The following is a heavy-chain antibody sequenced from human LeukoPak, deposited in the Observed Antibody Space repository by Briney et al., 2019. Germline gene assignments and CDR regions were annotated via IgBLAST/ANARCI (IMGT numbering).Heavy chain of an antibody. Sequence: GGSLRLSCAASGFTFSSYEMNWVRQAPGKGLEWVSYISSSGSTLYYADSVKGRFTISRDNAKNSLYLQMNSLRAEDTAVYYCARDLQPTLWSNSDYWGQGTLVTVSS. CDR2: ISSSGSTL. CDR3: ARDLQPTLWSNSDY. D-gene: IGHD1-1*01. V-gene: IGHV3-48*03. J-gene: IGHJ4*02. CDR1: GFTFSSYE.